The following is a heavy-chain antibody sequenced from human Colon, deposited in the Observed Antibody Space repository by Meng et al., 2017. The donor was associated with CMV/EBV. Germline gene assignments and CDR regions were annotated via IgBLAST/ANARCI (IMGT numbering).Heavy chain of an antibody. Sequence: QITLKESRPTQVKPTQTLTLTCTISVFSLRTPEVGVHWIRQPPGKVLEWLALIYWDDDNQFRPSLKNRITITKDTSKNQVVLTMTNMDPVDTATYYCAHGRGWLTDYWGQGTLVTVSS. D-gene: IGHD6-19*01. CDR3: AHGRGWLTDY. CDR2: IYWDDDN. V-gene: IGHV2-5*02. CDR1: VFSLRTPEVG. J-gene: IGHJ4*02.